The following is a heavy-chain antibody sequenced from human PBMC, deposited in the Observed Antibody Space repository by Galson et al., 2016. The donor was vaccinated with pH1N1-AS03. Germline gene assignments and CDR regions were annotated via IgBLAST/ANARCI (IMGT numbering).Heavy chain of an antibody. J-gene: IGHJ4*02. CDR2: ISYDGTKK. CDR3: TRGSGSGWYGSYYDY. Sequence: LRLSCAASGFTLSTYSMHWVRQAPGRGLEWVALISYDGTKKSYADSVRGRFTISRDTSKNTLYLQMNSLRVEDTAVYYCTRGSGSGWYGSYYDYWGQGTLVPVSS. V-gene: IGHV3-30-3*01. CDR1: GFTLSTYS. D-gene: IGHD6-19*01.